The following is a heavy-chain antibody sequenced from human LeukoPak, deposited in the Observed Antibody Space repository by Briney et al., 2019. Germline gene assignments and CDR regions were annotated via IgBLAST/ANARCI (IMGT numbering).Heavy chain of an antibody. J-gene: IGHJ4*02. CDR3: ARDDAYYDSSGHLAGLDY. CDR1: GFTFSNYS. CDR2: ISSSGNTI. Sequence: GGSLRLSCAASGFTFSNYSMNWVRQAPGKGLEWVSYISSSGNTIYYADSVRGRFTISRDNAKNSVYLQMNSLRAEDTAVYFCARDDAYYDSSGHLAGLDYWGQGTLVTVSS. D-gene: IGHD3-22*01. V-gene: IGHV3-48*04.